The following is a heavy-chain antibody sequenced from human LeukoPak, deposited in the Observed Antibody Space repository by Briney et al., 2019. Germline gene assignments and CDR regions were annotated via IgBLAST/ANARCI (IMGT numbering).Heavy chain of an antibody. CDR2: ISSSGSTI. J-gene: IGHJ6*02. Sequence: GGSLRLSCAASGFTFSDYYMSWIRQAPGKGLEWVSYISSSGSTIYYADSVKGRFTISRDNSKNTLYLQMNSLRAEDTAVYYCAKGYYGSGSSYYYYYGMDVWGQGTTVTVSS. CDR1: GFTFSDYY. D-gene: IGHD3-10*01. CDR3: AKGYYGSGSSYYYYYGMDV. V-gene: IGHV3-11*04.